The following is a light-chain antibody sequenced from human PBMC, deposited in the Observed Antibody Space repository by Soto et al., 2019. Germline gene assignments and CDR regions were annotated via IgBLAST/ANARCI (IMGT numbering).Light chain of an antibody. CDR3: QSYDSSLSVVV. Sequence: QPVLTQPPSVSGAPGQRVTISXXGSXYXXGAGYDVHWYQHLPGTAPKLLIYGNNNRPSGVPDRFSDSKSGTSASLAITGLQADDEADYYCQSYDSSLSVVVFGGGTKVTVL. J-gene: IGLJ3*02. CDR2: GNN. V-gene: IGLV1-40*01. CDR1: XYXXGAGYD.